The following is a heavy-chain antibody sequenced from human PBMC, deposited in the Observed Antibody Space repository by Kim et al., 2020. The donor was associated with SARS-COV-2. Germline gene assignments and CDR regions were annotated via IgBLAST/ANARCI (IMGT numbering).Heavy chain of an antibody. D-gene: IGHD1-26*01. J-gene: IGHJ6*02. Sequence: ASVKVSCKASGYTFTSYAMNWVRQAPGQGLEWMGWINTNTGNPTYAQGFTGRFVFSLDTSVSTAYLQISSLRAEDTAVYYCASPPYGGSYYGRYYGMDVWGQGTTVTVSS. CDR1: GYTFTSYA. V-gene: IGHV7-4-1*02. CDR2: INTNTGNP. CDR3: ASPPYGGSYYGRYYGMDV.